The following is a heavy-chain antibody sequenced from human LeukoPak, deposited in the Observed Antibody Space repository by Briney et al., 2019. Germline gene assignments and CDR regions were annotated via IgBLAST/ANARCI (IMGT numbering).Heavy chain of an antibody. CDR1: GGTFSSYP. V-gene: IGHV1-69*04. D-gene: IGHD3-22*01. Sequence: SSVNVSCKASGGTFSSYPISWLRQAGAQEREGMGSIITIFGIGNYAQKFQGRVMITADRSTSTAYMELSRLRCEDTAVYYCAREVTSGYYYDSSGYIDYWGQGTLVTVSS. CDR3: AREVTSGYYYDSSGYIDY. CDR2: IITIFGIG. J-gene: IGHJ4*02.